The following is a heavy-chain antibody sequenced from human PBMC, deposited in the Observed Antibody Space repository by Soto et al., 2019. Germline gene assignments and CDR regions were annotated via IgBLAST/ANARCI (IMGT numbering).Heavy chain of an antibody. D-gene: IGHD2-2*01. CDR2: IIPTFGTA. J-gene: IGHJ6*02. V-gene: IGHV1-69*01. Sequence: QVQLVQSGAAVKKPGSSVKVSCKASGGTFSSYAISWVRQAPGQGLAWMGGIIPTFGTANYAQKFQGRVTITADESTSPAYMELSSLRSEDTAVYYWAIPIVVVPAAADYYYGMDVWGQGTTVTVSS. CDR3: AIPIVVVPAAADYYYGMDV. CDR1: GGTFSSYA.